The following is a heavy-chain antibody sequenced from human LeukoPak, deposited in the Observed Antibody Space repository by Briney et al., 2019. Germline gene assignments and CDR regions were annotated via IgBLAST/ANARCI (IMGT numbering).Heavy chain of an antibody. V-gene: IGHV4-39*01. CDR1: GVSISRNNYY. D-gene: IGHD2-8*01. Sequence: AETLSLTCTVSGVSISRNNYYWGWLRHPPGKGLEWIGNIYYSGSTYYNASLKRRVPICVDTSTNQFSFQLRSMTSPDTAMYYCASQPMAQRAFDIWGQGTMVTVSS. J-gene: IGHJ3*02. CDR3: ASQPMAQRAFDI. CDR2: IYYSGST.